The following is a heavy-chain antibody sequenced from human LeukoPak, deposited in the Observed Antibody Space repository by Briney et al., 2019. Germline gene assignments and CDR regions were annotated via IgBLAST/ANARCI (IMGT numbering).Heavy chain of an antibody. D-gene: IGHD6-19*01. V-gene: IGHV4-38-2*02. CDR1: GYSISSGYF. CDR3: ARGRHIAVAGDGSFDY. Sequence: SETLSLTCTVSGYSISSGYFWGWIRQPPGKGLEWIGSIYHNGGIYYNPSLKSRVTISVDTPENQFSLKLSSVTAADTAVYYCARGRHIAVAGDGSFDYWGQGTLVTVSS. J-gene: IGHJ4*02. CDR2: IYHNGGI.